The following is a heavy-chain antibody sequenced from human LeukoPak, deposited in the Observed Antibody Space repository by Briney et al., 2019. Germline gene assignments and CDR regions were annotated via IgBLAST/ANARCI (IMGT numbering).Heavy chain of an antibody. CDR3: IRGNFGPAQWFDP. J-gene: IGHJ5*02. CDR2: ISWNSGST. V-gene: IGHV3-9*01. CDR1: GFTFDDYA. D-gene: IGHD3/OR15-3a*01. Sequence: GGSLRLSCAASGFTFDDYAMHWVRQVPGKGLEWVSGISWNSGSTGYAGSVKGRFTMSRDNTKNSLYLQMNSLTPDDTALYYCIRGNFGPAQWFDPWGQGTLVTVSS.